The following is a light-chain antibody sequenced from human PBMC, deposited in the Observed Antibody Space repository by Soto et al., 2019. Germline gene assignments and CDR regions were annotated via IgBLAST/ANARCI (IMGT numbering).Light chain of an antibody. CDR1: SSNIGAGHD. V-gene: IGLV1-40*01. CDR3: QSYDSGLSGSEV. J-gene: IGLJ1*01. Sequence: QSVLTQPPSVSGAPGQRVTISCTGRSSNIGAGHDVHWYQQLPGTAPKLLIYGNGNRPSGVPDRFSGSKSGTSASLAITGLQAEDEAEYYCQSYDSGLSGSEVFGTGTKLTVL. CDR2: GNG.